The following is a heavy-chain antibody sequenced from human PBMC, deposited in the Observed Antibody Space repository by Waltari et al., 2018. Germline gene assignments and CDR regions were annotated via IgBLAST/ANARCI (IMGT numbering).Heavy chain of an antibody. CDR2: IHAGGNT. V-gene: IGHV3-53*01. J-gene: IGHJ4*02. D-gene: IGHD5-12*01. Sequence: EVQLVESGGGLIQPGGSLRLSCEASGFRVSYNYMSWVRQAPGKGLGWESVIHAGGNTYYGDAVKGRFTISRDISKNTLYLQMNSLTVDDSAMYYCARAGLGSPSQWLQLFDSWGQGTLVTVSS. CDR1: GFRVSYNY. CDR3: ARAGLGSPSQWLQLFDS.